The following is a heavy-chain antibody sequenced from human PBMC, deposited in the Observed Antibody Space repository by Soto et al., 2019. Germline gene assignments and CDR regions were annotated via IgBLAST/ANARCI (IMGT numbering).Heavy chain of an antibody. CDR3: PGDYFVSGSYGFQYYYYYVIDV. V-gene: IGHV1-18*01. CDR2: ISAYNGNT. J-gene: IGHJ6*02. CDR1: GYTFPRYG. D-gene: IGHD3-10*01. Sequence: ASLKVACKPSGYTFPRYGISWVRQAPGQGLEWMGWISAYNGNTNYAQKLKGRTTMTTDTSTSKAYMELRSLSSDDTAVYYCPGDYFVSGSYGFQYYYYYVIDVRGQGTTGTGSS.